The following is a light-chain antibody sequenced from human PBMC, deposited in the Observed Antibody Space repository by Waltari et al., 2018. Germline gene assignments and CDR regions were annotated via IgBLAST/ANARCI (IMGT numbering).Light chain of an antibody. CDR2: EVN. CDR1: SNDVGSYNL. CDR3: CSYAGVTTFYV. V-gene: IGLV2-23*02. J-gene: IGLJ1*01. Sequence: QSALTQPASVSGSPGQSITISCTGTSNDVGSYNLVSWYQQRPGKAPKFLIYEVNRRPSGLSSRFSGSKSGNTASLTISGLQAEDEADYFCCSYAGVTTFYVFGTGTRVTVL.